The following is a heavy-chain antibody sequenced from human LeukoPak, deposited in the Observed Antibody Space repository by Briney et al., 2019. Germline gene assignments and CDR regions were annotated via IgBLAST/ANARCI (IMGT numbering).Heavy chain of an antibody. CDR1: GFTVSSNY. CDR2: IYSGGST. J-gene: IGHJ3*02. CDR3: ARDNSPDAFDI. V-gene: IGHV3-66*01. Sequence: GGSLRLSCAASGFTVSSNYISWVRQAPGKGLEWVSVIYSGGSTYYADSVKGRFTISRDNSKNTLYLQMNSLRAEDTAVYYCARDNSPDAFDIWGQGTMVTVSS. D-gene: IGHD2/OR15-2a*01.